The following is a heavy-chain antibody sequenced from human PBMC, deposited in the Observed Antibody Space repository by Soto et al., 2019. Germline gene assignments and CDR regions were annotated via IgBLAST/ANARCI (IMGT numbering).Heavy chain of an antibody. CDR3: ARDLEGSDYDRWTDY. V-gene: IGHV3-53*01. Sequence: GGSLRLSCAASGFTVSSNYMSWVRQAPGKGLEWVSVIYSGGSTYYADSVKGRFTISRDNSKNTLYLQMNSLRAEDTAVYYCARDLEGSDYDRWTDYWGQGTLVTVSS. CDR1: GFTVSSNY. CDR2: IYSGGST. D-gene: IGHD5-12*01. J-gene: IGHJ4*02.